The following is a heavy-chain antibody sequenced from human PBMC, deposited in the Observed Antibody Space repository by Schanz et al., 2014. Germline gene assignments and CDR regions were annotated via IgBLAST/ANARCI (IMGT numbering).Heavy chain of an antibody. D-gene: IGHD2-2*01. V-gene: IGHV3-30-3*01. Sequence: QVQLVESGGGVVQPGRSLRLSCAAYGFTLSSYAMHWVRQAPGKGLEWVAVISYDGSNKYYADSVKGRFTISRDNSENTLYLQMNSLSADDTAVFYCAKDSTHIDIVLVPTAIDYWGQGTLVTVSS. CDR2: ISYDGSNK. CDR3: AKDSTHIDIVLVPTAIDY. CDR1: GFTLSSYA. J-gene: IGHJ4*02.